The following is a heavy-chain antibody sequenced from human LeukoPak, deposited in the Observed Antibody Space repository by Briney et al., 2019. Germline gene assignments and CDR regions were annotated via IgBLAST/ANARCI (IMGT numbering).Heavy chain of an antibody. D-gene: IGHD3-10*01. Sequence: PGGSLRLSCAASGFTFSSYSMSWVRQAPGKGLEWVSAISGSGGSTYYADSVKGRFTISRDNSKNTLYLQMNSLRAEDTAVYYCAKYQLWFGETGAFDIWGQGTMVTVSS. CDR3: AKYQLWFGETGAFDI. V-gene: IGHV3-23*01. CDR1: GFTFSSYS. J-gene: IGHJ3*02. CDR2: ISGSGGST.